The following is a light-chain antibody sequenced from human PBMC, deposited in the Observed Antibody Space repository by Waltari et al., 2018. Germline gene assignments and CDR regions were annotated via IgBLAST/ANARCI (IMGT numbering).Light chain of an antibody. CDR3: QQSYSATPIT. J-gene: IGKJ5*01. CDR1: QSVSNY. V-gene: IGKV1-39*01. CDR2: AAS. Sequence: DIQMTQSPSSLSASVGDRVTITCRASQSVSNYLNWYQRKPGKAPKLLIYAASTLRSGVPSRFSGSGSGTDFTLTISSLQPGDFATYYCQQSYSATPITFGQGTRLEIK.